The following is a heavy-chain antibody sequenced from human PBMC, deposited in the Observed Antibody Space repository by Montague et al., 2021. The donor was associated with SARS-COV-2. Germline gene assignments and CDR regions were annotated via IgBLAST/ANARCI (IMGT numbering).Heavy chain of an antibody. Sequence: SETLSLTCAVYGGSFSTYSWNWIRQPPGKGLEWIGEIHHGGSTNYNPSLKSRATISADTSKNQFSLKLTSVAAADTAVYYCSRLGDGVVPSPILGVGPYYSYHYMDVWGKGTTVTVSS. CDR2: IHHGGST. CDR1: GGSFSTYS. V-gene: IGHV4-34*01. D-gene: IGHD3-10*01. J-gene: IGHJ6*03. CDR3: SRLGDGVVPSPILGVGPYYSYHYMDV.